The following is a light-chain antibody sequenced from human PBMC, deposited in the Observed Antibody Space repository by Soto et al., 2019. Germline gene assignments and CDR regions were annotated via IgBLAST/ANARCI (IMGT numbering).Light chain of an antibody. V-gene: IGLV1-40*01. CDR3: QSYDSTLSDRYV. Sequence: QSVVTQPPSVSGAPGQRVIISCTGSSSNIGAGYDVHWYQQRPGTAPKLLIFGNNNRPPGVPDRFSGSKSGTSASLAITGLQAEDEGDYYCQSYDSTLSDRYVFGTGTKVTVL. CDR2: GNN. CDR1: SSNIGAGYD. J-gene: IGLJ1*01.